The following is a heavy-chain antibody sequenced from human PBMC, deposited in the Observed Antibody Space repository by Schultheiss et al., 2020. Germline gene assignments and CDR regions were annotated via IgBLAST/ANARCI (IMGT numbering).Heavy chain of an antibody. CDR1: GFTVSNNY. CDR3: ARDLINYYGMDV. Sequence: GGSLRLSCAASGFTVSNNYMSWVRQAPGKGLEWVSLIYSGGTTYYADSVQGRFTISRDNSTNTLYLQMNSLRAEDTAVYYCARDLINYYGMDVWGQGTTVTVSS. D-gene: IGHD3-16*01. J-gene: IGHJ6*02. V-gene: IGHV3-53*01. CDR2: IYSGGTT.